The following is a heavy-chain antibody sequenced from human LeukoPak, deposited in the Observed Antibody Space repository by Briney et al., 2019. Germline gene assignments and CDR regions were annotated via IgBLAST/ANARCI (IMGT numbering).Heavy chain of an antibody. Sequence: ASVKVSCKASGYTFNRYGMNWVRQAPGQGLEWMGWINTNTGNPTYAQGFTGRFVFSLDTSVSTAYLQINSLKAEDTAVYYCARDSISGSYIHYDNWGQGTLVTVSS. CDR3: ARDSISGSYIHYDN. J-gene: IGHJ4*02. CDR2: INTNTGNP. V-gene: IGHV7-4-1*02. CDR1: GYTFNRYG. D-gene: IGHD1-26*01.